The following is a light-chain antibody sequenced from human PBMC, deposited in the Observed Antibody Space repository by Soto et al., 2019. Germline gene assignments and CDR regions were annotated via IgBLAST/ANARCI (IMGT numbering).Light chain of an antibody. CDR1: QSVSKK. CDR2: DAS. Sequence: EIVMTQSPATLSVSPGKRATVSCRASQSVSKKLAWYQQTHGQAPRILIYDASARDTGIPARFSGSWSGTEFTLPISRLQSEDFEVYYCQQYNKWPRTFGQGTKVDIK. CDR3: QQYNKWPRT. V-gene: IGKV3D-15*01. J-gene: IGKJ1*01.